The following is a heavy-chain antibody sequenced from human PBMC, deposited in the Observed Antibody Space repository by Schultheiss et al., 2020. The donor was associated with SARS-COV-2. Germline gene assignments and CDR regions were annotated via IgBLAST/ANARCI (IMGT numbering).Heavy chain of an antibody. J-gene: IGHJ4*02. CDR1: GGSISSYY. CDR3: AKQRVKQAATGPFDY. CDR2: IYYSGST. V-gene: IGHV4-59*01. D-gene: IGHD2-15*01. Sequence: SETLSLTCTVSGGSISSYYWSWIRQPPGKGLEWIGYIYYSGSTNYNPSLKSRVTISVDTSKNQFSLKLTSVTAADTAVYYCAKQRVKQAATGPFDYWGQGTLVTVSS.